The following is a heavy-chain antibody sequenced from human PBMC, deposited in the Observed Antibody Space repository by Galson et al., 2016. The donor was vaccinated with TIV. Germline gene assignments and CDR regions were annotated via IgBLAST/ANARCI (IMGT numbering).Heavy chain of an antibody. J-gene: IGHJ5*02. V-gene: IGHV3-11*06. CDR3: ARDNWNSMPGWIDP. CDR2: IGPTSKYA. CDR1: GFAFSDYY. Sequence: SLRLSCAASGFAFSDYYMTWIRQAPGKGLEWISYIGPTSKYATYADSVKGRFTISRDNAKNSLFLQMNSLSAEDSAIYYCARDNWNSMPGWIDPWGQGTLVTVSS. D-gene: IGHD1-7*01.